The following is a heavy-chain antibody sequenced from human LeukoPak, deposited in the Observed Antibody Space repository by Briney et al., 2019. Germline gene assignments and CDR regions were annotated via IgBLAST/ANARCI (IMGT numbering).Heavy chain of an antibody. V-gene: IGHV1-18*01. CDR3: ARDGPQYCSGGSCYSGY. J-gene: IGHJ4*02. D-gene: IGHD2-15*01. CDR2: ISAYNGNT. Sequence: ASVKVSYKASGYTFTSYGISWVRQAPGQGLEWMGWISAYNGNTNYAQKLQGRVTMTTDTSTSTAYMELRSLRSDDTAVYYCARDGPQYCSGGSCYSGYWGQGTLVTVSS. CDR1: GYTFTSYG.